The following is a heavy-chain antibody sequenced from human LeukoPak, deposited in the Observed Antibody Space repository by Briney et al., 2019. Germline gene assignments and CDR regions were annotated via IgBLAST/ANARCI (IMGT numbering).Heavy chain of an antibody. CDR2: INSDGSST. CDR1: GFTFSTYW. J-gene: IGHJ4*02. Sequence: PGGSLRLSCAASGFTFSTYWMHWVRQAPGKGLVWVSRINSDGSSTSYADSVKGRFTISRDNAKNTLYLQMSSLRAEDTAVYYCTRFVYGAAADETGGHWGQGTLVTVSS. CDR3: TRFVYGAAADETGGH. V-gene: IGHV3-74*01. D-gene: IGHD6-13*01.